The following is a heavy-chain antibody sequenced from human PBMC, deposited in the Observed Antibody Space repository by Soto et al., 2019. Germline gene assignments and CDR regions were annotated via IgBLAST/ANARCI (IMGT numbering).Heavy chain of an antibody. Sequence: QVQLVQSGGGVVQPGRSLRLSCAVSGFRLSDYGMHWVRQAPGKGLEWVAVIWYDGSNKYYADSVMGRFTISRDNSKNITDLQMTSLRPEDTVVFFWASERGSSYFDDWGQGTLVTVSS. V-gene: IGHV3-33*01. J-gene: IGHJ4*02. D-gene: IGHD6-6*01. CDR2: IWYDGSNK. CDR3: ASERGSSYFDD. CDR1: GFRLSDYG.